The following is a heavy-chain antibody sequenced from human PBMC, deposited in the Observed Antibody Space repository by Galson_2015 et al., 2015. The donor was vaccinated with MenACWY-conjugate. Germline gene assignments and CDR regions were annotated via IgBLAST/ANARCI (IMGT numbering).Heavy chain of an antibody. CDR3: AKDLRSILQMGFDV. CDR2: ISGSGGST. D-gene: IGHD1-1*01. CDR1: GFRFGDYA. V-gene: IGHV3-23*01. J-gene: IGHJ4*02. Sequence: SLRLSCAGSGFRFGDYAMTWVRQAPGKGLEWISTISGSGGSTYYADSVKGRFTITRDNSKNTLFLQMTSLRGDDTAIYYCAKDLRSILQMGFDVWGQGAQFSVS.